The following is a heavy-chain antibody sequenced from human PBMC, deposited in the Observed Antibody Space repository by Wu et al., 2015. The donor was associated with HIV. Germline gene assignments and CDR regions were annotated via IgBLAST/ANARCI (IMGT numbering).Heavy chain of an antibody. Sequence: QDQLVQSGAEVKKPGSTVRLSCKSSGGTFRLYGISWVRQAPGQGLEWMGGFIPSFGTAHYAQKFQGRITITADESTSTAYMELSSLRSEDTAVYYCAREGNAYYSSPTFDYWGQGTLVTVSS. J-gene: IGHJ4*02. CDR3: AREGNAYYSSPTFDY. D-gene: IGHD3-10*01. CDR1: GGTFRLYG. V-gene: IGHV1-69*12. CDR2: FIPSFGTA.